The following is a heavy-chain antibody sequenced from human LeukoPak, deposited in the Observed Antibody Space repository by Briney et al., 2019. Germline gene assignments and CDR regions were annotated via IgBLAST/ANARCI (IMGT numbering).Heavy chain of an antibody. CDR1: GGSSSSYY. Sequence: SETLSLTCTVSGGSSSSYYWSWIRQPAGKGLEWIGRIYTSGSTNYNPSLKSRVTTSVDTSKNQFSLKLSSVTAADTAVYYCARDTGSKYYYDSSGKGTDAFDIWGQGTMVTVSS. V-gene: IGHV4-4*07. D-gene: IGHD3-22*01. J-gene: IGHJ3*02. CDR3: ARDTGSKYYYDSSGKGTDAFDI. CDR2: IYTSGST.